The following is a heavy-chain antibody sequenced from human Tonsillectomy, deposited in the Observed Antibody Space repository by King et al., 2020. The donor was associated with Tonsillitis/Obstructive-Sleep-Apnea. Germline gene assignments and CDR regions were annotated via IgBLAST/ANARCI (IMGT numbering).Heavy chain of an antibody. D-gene: IGHD5-12*01. V-gene: IGHV3-7*01. Sequence: VQLVESGGGLVQPGGSLRLSCAASGFSLRDYWMTWVRQASGRGLEWVTNIKQDGNEKHYVDSVKGRFTISRDNAENSLYLQMNSLRAEDTAVYYCGREGGYRIDYWGQGTLVTVSS. CDR2: IKQDGNEK. CDR3: GREGGYRIDY. CDR1: GFSLRDYW. J-gene: IGHJ4*02.